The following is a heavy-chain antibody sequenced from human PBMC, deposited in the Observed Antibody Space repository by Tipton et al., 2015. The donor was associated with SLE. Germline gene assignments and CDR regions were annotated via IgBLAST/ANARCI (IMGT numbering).Heavy chain of an antibody. V-gene: IGHV1-18*01. Sequence: QSGPEVKKPGASVKVSCKASGYTFTSYGTYWVRQAPGQGLEWMGWISGHNGNTNYVQKFQDRVTMTTDTSTSTAYMELRSLRSDDTAVYYCARRVPGASSLRWLDPWGQGTLVTVSS. D-gene: IGHD2-2*01. J-gene: IGHJ5*02. CDR1: GYTFTSYG. CDR2: ISGHNGNT. CDR3: ARRVPGASSLRWLDP.